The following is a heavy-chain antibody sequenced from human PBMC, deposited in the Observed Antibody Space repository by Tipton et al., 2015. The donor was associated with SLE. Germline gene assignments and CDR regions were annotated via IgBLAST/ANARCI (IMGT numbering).Heavy chain of an antibody. Sequence: RLSCAASGFTFSSYWMSWVRQAPGKGLEWVSAISGSGGSTYYADSVKGRFTISRDNSKNTLYLQMNSLRAEDTAVYYCARDKGGYFDYWGQGTLVTVSS. CDR2: ISGSGGST. CDR3: ARDKGGYFDY. V-gene: IGHV3-23*01. CDR1: GFTFSSYW. D-gene: IGHD1-26*01. J-gene: IGHJ4*02.